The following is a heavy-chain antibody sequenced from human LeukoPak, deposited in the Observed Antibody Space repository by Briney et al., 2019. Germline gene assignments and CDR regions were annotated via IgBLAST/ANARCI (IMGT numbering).Heavy chain of an antibody. CDR1: GFTLSNNW. Sequence: GGSLRLSCAASGFTLSNNWMHWVRQAPGKGLEWVSIITSGVGITYYADSVKGRFTISRDNSKNTLYLQMNSLRAEDTAVYYCAKGDYYDFDYWGQGTLVTVSS. CDR2: ITSGVGIT. J-gene: IGHJ4*02. D-gene: IGHD3-10*01. V-gene: IGHV3-23*01. CDR3: AKGDYYDFDY.